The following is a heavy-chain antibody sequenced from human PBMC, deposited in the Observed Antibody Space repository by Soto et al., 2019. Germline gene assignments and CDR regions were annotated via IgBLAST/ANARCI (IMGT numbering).Heavy chain of an antibody. J-gene: IGHJ5*02. CDR1: GYTFTHYA. CDR2: INAGSGNT. D-gene: IGHD6-13*01. Sequence: QVQLVQSGAEVKKPGASVKVSCTASGYTFTHYAVHWVRHAPGRRLEWMGFINAGSGNTKYSQTVQGRLTFTKDTSASLAYMDLSSLRSADTAIYYCARGLAAEGAWGQGTLVTVSS. CDR3: ARGLAAEGA. V-gene: IGHV1-3*01.